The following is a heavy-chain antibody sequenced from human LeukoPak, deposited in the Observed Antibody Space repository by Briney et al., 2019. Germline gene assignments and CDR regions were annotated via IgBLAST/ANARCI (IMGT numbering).Heavy chain of an antibody. V-gene: IGHV3-21*04. Sequence: SGGPLRLSCAASGFTFSSYSMNWVRQAPGKGLEWVSSISSSSYIYYADSVKGRFTISRDNSKNTLYLQMNSLRAEDTAVYYCAKGPLIEVAGTTWDYWGQGTLVTVSS. J-gene: IGHJ4*02. CDR1: GFTFSSYS. CDR3: AKGPLIEVAGTTWDY. D-gene: IGHD6-19*01. CDR2: ISSSSYI.